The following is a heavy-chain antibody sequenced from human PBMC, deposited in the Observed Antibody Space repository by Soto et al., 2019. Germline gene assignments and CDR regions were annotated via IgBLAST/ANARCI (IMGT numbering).Heavy chain of an antibody. CDR3: AKTISGSNYYYYGMDV. V-gene: IGHV3-30*18. CDR2: ISNDGSNK. J-gene: IGHJ6*02. D-gene: IGHD2-21*01. CDR1: GFTFSTYG. Sequence: PGGSLRLSCAASGFTFSTYGMHWVRQAPGKGLEWVAVISNDGSNKYYADSVKGRFTISRDNSKNTLYLQMNSLRADDTAVYYCAKTISGSNYYYYGMDVWGQGTTLTVSS.